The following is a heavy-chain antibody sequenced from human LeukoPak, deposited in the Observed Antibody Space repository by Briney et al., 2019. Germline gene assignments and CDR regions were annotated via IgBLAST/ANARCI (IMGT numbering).Heavy chain of an antibody. J-gene: IGHJ4*02. Sequence: GGSLRLSCAVSGFTFSDHFLDWVRQAPGKGLEWVGRSRNKARSYTTEYAASVKGRFTISRDDSKNSLYLQMNSLNIDDTAMYYCVRVGFVAGSDYLDSWGQGTLVTVST. V-gene: IGHV3-72*01. D-gene: IGHD6-19*01. CDR1: GFTFSDHF. CDR2: SRNKARSYTT. CDR3: VRVGFVAGSDYLDS.